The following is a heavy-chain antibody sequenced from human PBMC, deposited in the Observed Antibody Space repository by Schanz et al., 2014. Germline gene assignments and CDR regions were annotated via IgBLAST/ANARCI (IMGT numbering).Heavy chain of an antibody. V-gene: IGHV3-23*01. J-gene: IGHJ6*02. CDR3: AKVRHDSSVYYFHYGMDV. D-gene: IGHD3-22*01. Sequence: EGQLLESGGGLVHPGGSLRLSCAASGLTFTNYAMTWVRQAPGKGLEWVSAISGSGDTTHNADSVKGRFTISRDNSKNTLYLQMNSLRAEDTAVYYCAKVRHDSSVYYFHYGMDVWGQGTTVTVSS. CDR1: GLTFTNYA. CDR2: ISGSGDTT.